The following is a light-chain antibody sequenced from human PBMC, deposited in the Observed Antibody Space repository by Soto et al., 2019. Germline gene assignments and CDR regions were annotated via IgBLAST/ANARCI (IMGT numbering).Light chain of an antibody. J-gene: IGKJ1*01. Sequence: EILLTQSPATLSVSPGETATLSCRASQHVLSDLAWYQQKPGQAPRLLVYGATTRATDAPAKFRGRGSGTEFSLTISSLQSEDSATYYCQQYRSWPRTFGQGTKVDIK. CDR2: GAT. V-gene: IGKV3-15*01. CDR3: QQYRSWPRT. CDR1: QHVLSD.